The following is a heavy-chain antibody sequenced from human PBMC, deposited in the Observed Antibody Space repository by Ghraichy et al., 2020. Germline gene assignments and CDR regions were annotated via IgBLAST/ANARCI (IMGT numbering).Heavy chain of an antibody. V-gene: IGHV3-15*04. D-gene: IGHD1-1*01. CDR2: IGIKTDKKTSVVTT. CDR3: TTVISPTGRGY. J-gene: IGHJ4*02. CDR1: GFTFTNAW. Sequence: GGSLRLSCAASGFTFTNAWMSWVRQAPGKGLESVGHIGIKTDKKTSVVTTDYAAPVKGRFIISRDDSKNTLYLYLHMNSLRTEDTAVYYCTTVISPTGRGYWGQGSLVTVSS.